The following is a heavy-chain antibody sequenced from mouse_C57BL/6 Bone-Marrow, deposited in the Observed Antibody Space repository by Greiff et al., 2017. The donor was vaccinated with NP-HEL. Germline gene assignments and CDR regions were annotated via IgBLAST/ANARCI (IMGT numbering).Heavy chain of an antibody. Sequence: VQLQESGAELARPGASVKLSCKASGYTFTSYGISWVKQRTGQGLEWIGEIYPRSGNTYYNEKFKGKATLTADKSSSTAYMALRSLTSEDSAVYFCARRGIYYYGSSYWYFDVWGTGTTVTVSS. D-gene: IGHD1-1*01. V-gene: IGHV1-81*01. J-gene: IGHJ1*03. CDR1: GYTFTSYG. CDR2: IYPRSGNT. CDR3: ARRGIYYYGSSYWYFDV.